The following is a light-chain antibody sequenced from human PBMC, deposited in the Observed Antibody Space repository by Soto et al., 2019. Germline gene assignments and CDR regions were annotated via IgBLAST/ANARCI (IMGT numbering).Light chain of an antibody. CDR2: KAS. Sequence: DIKMTQSPSTLSASVGDIVTITCRASQSISSWLAWYQQKPGKAPKLLIYKASSLESGVPSRFSGSGSGTEFTLTISSLQPDDFATYYCQQDNSYPYTFGQGTKLEIK. V-gene: IGKV1-5*03. CDR1: QSISSW. CDR3: QQDNSYPYT. J-gene: IGKJ2*01.